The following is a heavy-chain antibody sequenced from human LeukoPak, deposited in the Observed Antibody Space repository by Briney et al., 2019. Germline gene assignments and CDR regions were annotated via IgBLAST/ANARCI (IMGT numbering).Heavy chain of an antibody. CDR1: GFTFSSYW. J-gene: IGHJ4*02. CDR3: AREDHSSGWYEDY. V-gene: IGHV3-7*01. D-gene: IGHD6-19*01. Sequence: GGSLRLSCAASGFTFSSYWMSWVRQAPGKGLEWVANIKQDGSEKYYVDSVKGRFTISRDNAKNSLYLQMNSLRAEDTAVYYCAREDHSSGWYEDYWGQGTLVTVSS. CDR2: IKQDGSEK.